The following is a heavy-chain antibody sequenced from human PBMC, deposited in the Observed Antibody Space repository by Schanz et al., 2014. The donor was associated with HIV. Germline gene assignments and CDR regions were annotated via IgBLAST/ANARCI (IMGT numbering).Heavy chain of an antibody. Sequence: QVQLMESGGGLVQPGGSLRLSCAASGFTFSTYAMHWVRQAPGKGLEWMAVIWHDGSSKYYADSVKGRFTISRDNSKNALYLQMNSLRAEDTAVYYCANSGYCTSGICYTRGNGMDVWGQGTTVTVSS. J-gene: IGHJ6*02. V-gene: IGHV3-33*08. CDR3: ANSGYCTSGICYTRGNGMDV. D-gene: IGHD2-8*01. CDR1: GFTFSTYA. CDR2: IWHDGSSK.